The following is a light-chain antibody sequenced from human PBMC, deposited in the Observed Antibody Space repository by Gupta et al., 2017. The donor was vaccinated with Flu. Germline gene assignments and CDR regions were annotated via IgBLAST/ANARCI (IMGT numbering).Light chain of an antibody. CDR3: QQYNNWPPWT. J-gene: IGKJ1*01. CDR1: QSVSSN. CDR2: GAS. V-gene: IGKV3-15*01. Sequence: EIVMTQSPAPLSVSPAERATLSCRASQSVSSNLAWYQQKPGQAPRLLIYGASTRATGIPARFSGSGSGTEFTLTISSLQSEDFAVYYCQQYNNWPPWTFGQGTKVEIK.